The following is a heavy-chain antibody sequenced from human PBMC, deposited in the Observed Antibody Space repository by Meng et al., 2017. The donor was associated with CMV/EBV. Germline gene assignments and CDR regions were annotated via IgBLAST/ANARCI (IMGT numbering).Heavy chain of an antibody. CDR2: ISSSSSYI. Sequence: GESLKISCAASGFTFSSYSMNWVRQAPGKGLEWVSSISSSSSYIYYADSVKGRFTISRDNAKNSLYLQMNSLRAEDTAVYYCARQICGGVRGMDVWGQGTTVTVSS. CDR3: ARQICGGVRGMDV. J-gene: IGHJ6*02. V-gene: IGHV3-21*01. D-gene: IGHD3-3*01. CDR1: GFTFSSYS.